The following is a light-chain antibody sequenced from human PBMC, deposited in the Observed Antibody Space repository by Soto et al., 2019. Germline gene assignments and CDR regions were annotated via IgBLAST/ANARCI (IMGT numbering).Light chain of an antibody. CDR2: GAS. CDR3: QQYYNWRT. Sequence: EIVMTQSPATLSVSPGERATLSCRASQSVNRNIAWSQQKPGQAPRLLIYGASTRATGVPARFSGSGSGTEFTLTISSLQSEYFAVYYCQQYYNWRTFGQGTNVEIK. V-gene: IGKV3-15*01. CDR1: QSVNRN. J-gene: IGKJ1*01.